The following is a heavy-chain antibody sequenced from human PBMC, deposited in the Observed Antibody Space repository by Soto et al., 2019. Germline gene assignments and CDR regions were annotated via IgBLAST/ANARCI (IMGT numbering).Heavy chain of an antibody. CDR2: TGISGRTT. Sequence: LRLSCAASGFTFTRYSMNWVRQAPGKGLEWVSTTGISGRTTYYADSVKGRFTVSRDDSQNTLDLQMSSLRAEDTAVYYCATVHNTSRSFNYWGQGTLVTVSS. J-gene: IGHJ4*02. D-gene: IGHD1-20*01. CDR3: ATVHNTSRSFNY. CDR1: GFTFTRYS. V-gene: IGHV3-23*01.